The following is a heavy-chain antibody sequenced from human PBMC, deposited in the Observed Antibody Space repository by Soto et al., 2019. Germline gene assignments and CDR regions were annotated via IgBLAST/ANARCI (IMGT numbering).Heavy chain of an antibody. J-gene: IGHJ4*02. Sequence: QVQLQQWGAGLLKPSETLSLTCAVYGGSLSGYYWTWIRRPPGKGLEWIGEIHHSGSINYNSSLKSRVXXXAXXSRNQFFLKLSSVTAADTAVYYCSRGGDAYKAGNYWGQGTLVTVSS. CDR3: SRGGDAYKAGNY. V-gene: IGHV4-34*01. D-gene: IGHD1-1*01. CDR1: GGSLSGYY. CDR2: IHHSGSI.